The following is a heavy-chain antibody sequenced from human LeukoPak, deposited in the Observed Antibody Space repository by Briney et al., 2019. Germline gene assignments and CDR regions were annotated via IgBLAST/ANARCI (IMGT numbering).Heavy chain of an antibody. D-gene: IGHD1-26*01. V-gene: IGHV3-21*01. CDR1: GFTFSSYS. CDR2: ISSSSSYI. J-gene: IGHJ4*02. CDR3: ARDYHSGSYAYYFDY. Sequence: PGGSLRLSCAASGFTFSSYSMNWVRQAPGKGLEWVSSISSSSSYIYYADSVKGRFTISRDNAKNSLYLQMNSLRAEDTAVYYCARDYHSGSYAYYFDYWGQGTLVTVSS.